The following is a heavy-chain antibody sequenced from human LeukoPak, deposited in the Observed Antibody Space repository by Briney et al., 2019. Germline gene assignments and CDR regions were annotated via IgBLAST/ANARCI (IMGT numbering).Heavy chain of an antibody. CDR2: ISYDGSNK. CDR3: SKGAAHSSSWVVDI. CDR1: GFTFSNYW. Sequence: PGGTLRLSCAASGFTFSNYWMHWVRQAPGEGLEWVAVISYDGSNKYYADSVNGRFTISRDNSKNTLYLQMNSLRAEDTAVYYCSKGAAHSSSWVVDIWGQGTMVTVSS. D-gene: IGHD6-13*01. J-gene: IGHJ3*02. V-gene: IGHV3-30*18.